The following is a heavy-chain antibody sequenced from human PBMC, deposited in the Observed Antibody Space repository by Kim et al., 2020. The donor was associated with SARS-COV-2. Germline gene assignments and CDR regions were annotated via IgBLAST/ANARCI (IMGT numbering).Heavy chain of an antibody. J-gene: IGHJ4*02. V-gene: IGHV5-51*01. Sequence: YGPSFQGQVTISADKSISTAYLQWSSLKASDTDMYYCARGFNWNYDHFDYWGQGTLVTVSS. D-gene: IGHD1-7*01. CDR3: ARGFNWNYDHFDY.